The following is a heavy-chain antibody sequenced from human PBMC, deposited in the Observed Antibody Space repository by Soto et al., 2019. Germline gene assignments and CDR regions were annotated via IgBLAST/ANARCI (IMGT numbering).Heavy chain of an antibody. J-gene: IGHJ4*02. V-gene: IGHV4-59*01. CDR3: ARGGVYCSSTSCFSIDY. D-gene: IGHD2-2*01. CDR2: IYYSGST. Sequence: SETLSLTCTVSGGSISSYYWSWIRQPPGKGLEWIGYIYYSGSTNCNPSLKSRVTISVDTSKNQFSLKLSSVAAADTAVYYCARGGVYCSSTSCFSIDYWGQGTLVTVSS. CDR1: GGSISSYY.